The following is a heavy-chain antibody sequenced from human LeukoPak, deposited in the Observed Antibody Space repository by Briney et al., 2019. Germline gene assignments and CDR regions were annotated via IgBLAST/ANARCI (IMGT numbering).Heavy chain of an antibody. V-gene: IGHV3-30*02. J-gene: IGHJ4*02. D-gene: IGHD1-26*01. Sequence: PGGSLRLSCAASGFTFTSYDMHWVRQAPGKGLEWVASIQYDGNKEYYGDSVKGRFTISRDNSKNTLFLQMNSLRGEDTAVYYCAKNTYTGNFYGYFDHWGQGTQVTVSS. CDR3: AKNTYTGNFYGYFDH. CDR2: IQYDGNKE. CDR1: GFTFTSYD.